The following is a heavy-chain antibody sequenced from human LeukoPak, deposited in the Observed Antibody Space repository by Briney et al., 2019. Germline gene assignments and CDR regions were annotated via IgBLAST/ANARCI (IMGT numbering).Heavy chain of an antibody. J-gene: IGHJ5*02. CDR1: GGTFSSYA. CDR3: ARAPGDDYVWGSYRYNWFDP. V-gene: IGHV1-69*13. CDR2: IIPIFGTA. D-gene: IGHD3-16*02. Sequence: SVKVSCKASGGTFSSYAISWVRQAPGQGLEWMGGIIPIFGTANYAQKFQGRVTITADESTSTAYMELSSLRSEDTAVYYCARAPGDDYVWGSYRYNWFDPWSQGTLVTVSS.